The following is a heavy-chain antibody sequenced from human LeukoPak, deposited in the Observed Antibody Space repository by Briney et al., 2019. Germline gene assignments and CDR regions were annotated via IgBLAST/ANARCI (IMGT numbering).Heavy chain of an antibody. J-gene: IGHJ4*02. V-gene: IGHV4-30-2*01. Sequence: SETLSLTCAVSGGSISSGGYSWSWIRQPPGKGLEWIGYIYHSGSTNYNPSLKSRVSVSVDTSKNQFSLKLSSVTAADTAVYYCARGKVVAGTPGQNSWDHWGQGTLVTVSS. CDR1: GGSISSGGYS. CDR3: ARGKVVAGTPGQNSWDH. D-gene: IGHD6-19*01. CDR2: IYHSGST.